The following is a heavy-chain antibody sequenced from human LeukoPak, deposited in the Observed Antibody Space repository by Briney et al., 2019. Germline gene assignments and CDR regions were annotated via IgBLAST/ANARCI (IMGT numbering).Heavy chain of an antibody. CDR2: ISSSSSYI. V-gene: IGHV3-21*01. Sequence: GGSLRLSCAASGFTFSSYSMNWVRQAPGKGPEWVSSISSSSSYIYYADSVKGRFTISRDNAKNSLYLQMNSLRAEDTAIYYCAKLDDIAGLDYWGQGTLVTVSS. CDR1: GFTFSSYS. J-gene: IGHJ4*02. CDR3: AKLDDIAGLDY. D-gene: IGHD6-13*01.